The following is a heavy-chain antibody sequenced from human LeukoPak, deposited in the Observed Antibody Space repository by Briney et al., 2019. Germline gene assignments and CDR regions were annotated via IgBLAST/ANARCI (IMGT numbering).Heavy chain of an antibody. V-gene: IGHV3-30*04. CDR2: ISYDGSNK. Sequence: GGSLRLSCAASGFTFSSYAMHWVRQAPGKGLGWVAVISYDGSNKYYADSVKGRFTISRDNSKNTLYLQMNSLRAEDTAVYYCARGGSSSWHTPDYWGQGTLVTVSS. J-gene: IGHJ4*02. CDR3: ARGGSSSWHTPDY. CDR1: GFTFSSYA. D-gene: IGHD6-13*01.